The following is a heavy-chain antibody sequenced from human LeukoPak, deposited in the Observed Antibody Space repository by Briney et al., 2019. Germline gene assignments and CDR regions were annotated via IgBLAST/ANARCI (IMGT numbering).Heavy chain of an antibody. V-gene: IGHV4-4*07. CDR2: MYITGST. Sequence: PSETLSLTCTVSGGSIINYYWSWIRQSAGTGLEWVGRMYITGSTNYNPSLQSRLSMSVDTSKNQFSLRLTSVSAADTAVYYCARLKYYDSTGYSPGYYMDVWGKGITVTVSS. J-gene: IGHJ6*03. D-gene: IGHD3-22*01. CDR3: ARLKYYDSTGYSPGYYMDV. CDR1: GGSIINYY.